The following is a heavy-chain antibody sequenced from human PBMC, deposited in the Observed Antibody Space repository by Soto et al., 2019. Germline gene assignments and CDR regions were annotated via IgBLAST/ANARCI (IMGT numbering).Heavy chain of an antibody. Sequence: EVQLVESGGGLVKPGGSLRLSCAASGFTFSSYSMNWVRQAPGKGLEWVSSISSSSSYIYYADSVKGRFTISRDNAKNSLYLQMNSLRAEDTAVYYCARDDLMVYAINDSWGQGTLVTVSS. J-gene: IGHJ4*02. CDR2: ISSSSSYI. V-gene: IGHV3-21*01. CDR3: ARDDLMVYAINDS. CDR1: GFTFSSYS. D-gene: IGHD2-8*01.